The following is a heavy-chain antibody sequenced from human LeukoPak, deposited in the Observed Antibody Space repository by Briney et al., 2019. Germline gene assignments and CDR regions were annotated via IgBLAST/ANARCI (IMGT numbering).Heavy chain of an antibody. J-gene: IGHJ4*02. CDR2: ISGSGGST. CDR1: GFTFSSYA. V-gene: IGHV3-23*01. Sequence: GGSLRLSCAASGFTFSSYAMSWVRQAPGKGLEWVSAISGSGGSTYYADSVKGRFTISRDNSKNTLYLQMNSLRAEDTAVYYGAKDSGYCSSTSCYAGDYWGQGTLVTVSS. D-gene: IGHD2-2*01. CDR3: AKDSGYCSSTSCYAGDY.